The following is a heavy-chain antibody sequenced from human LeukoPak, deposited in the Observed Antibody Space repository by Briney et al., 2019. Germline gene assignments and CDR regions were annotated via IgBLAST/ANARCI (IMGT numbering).Heavy chain of an antibody. Sequence: SETLSLTCAVSGGSISSGGYSWSWIRQPPGKGLEWIGYIYHSGSTYYNPSLKSRVTISVDRSKNQFSLKLSSVTAADTAVYYCARTTDVRYFDYWGQGTLVTVSS. J-gene: IGHJ4*02. CDR2: IYHSGST. CDR3: ARTTDVRYFDY. D-gene: IGHD3-10*02. V-gene: IGHV4-30-2*01. CDR1: GGSISSGGYS.